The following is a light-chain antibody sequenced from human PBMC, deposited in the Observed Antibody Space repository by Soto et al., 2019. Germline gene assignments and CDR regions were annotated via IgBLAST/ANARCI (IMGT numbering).Light chain of an antibody. CDR1: QSLSKY. Sequence: EIVLTQSPATLSLSPGERATLSCRASQSLSKYLAWYQQKPGQAPRLLIYDASHRATGIPARFSGSGSGTDFTLTISGLEPEDFAVYYCQQRRNWRSTFGGGTKVEI. J-gene: IGKJ4*01. CDR2: DAS. V-gene: IGKV3-11*01. CDR3: QQRRNWRST.